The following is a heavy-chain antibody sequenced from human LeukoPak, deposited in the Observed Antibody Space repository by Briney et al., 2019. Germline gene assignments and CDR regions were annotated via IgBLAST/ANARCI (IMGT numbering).Heavy chain of an antibody. CDR2: FTGGEGIT. CDR3: ARVSDYGDYVSAFDI. J-gene: IGHJ3*02. CDR1: GFTFSTYA. D-gene: IGHD4-17*01. V-gene: IGHV3-23*01. Sequence: GGSLRLSCAASGFTFSTYAMSWVRQAPGKGLEWVSTFTGGEGITHYADSVKGRFTISRDNSKNTLYLQMNSLRAEDTAVYYCARVSDYGDYVSAFDIWGQGTMVTVSS.